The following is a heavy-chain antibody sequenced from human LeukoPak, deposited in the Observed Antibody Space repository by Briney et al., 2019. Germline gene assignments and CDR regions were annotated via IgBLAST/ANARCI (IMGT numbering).Heavy chain of an antibody. Sequence: PGGSLRLSCAASGFTFSSYSMNWVRQAPGKGLEWVSYISSGSTTIYYADSVKGRFTISRDNAKNSLYLQMNSLRDEDTAVYYCAKGTSSGWSGYGMDVWGQGTTVTVSS. CDR1: GFTFSSYS. D-gene: IGHD6-19*01. J-gene: IGHJ6*02. CDR3: AKGTSSGWSGYGMDV. V-gene: IGHV3-48*02. CDR2: ISSGSTTI.